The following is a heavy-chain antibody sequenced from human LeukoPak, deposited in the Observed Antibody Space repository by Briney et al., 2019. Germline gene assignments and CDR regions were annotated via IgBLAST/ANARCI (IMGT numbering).Heavy chain of an antibody. D-gene: IGHD4-17*01. V-gene: IGHV3-9*01. CDR1: GFTFDDYA. Sequence: GGSLRLSCAASGFTFDDYAMHWLRQAPGKGLEWVSGISWNSGSIGYADSVKGRFTISRDNAKNSLYLQMNSLRAEDTALYYCAKEDYAIAFDIWGQGTMVTVSS. CDR3: AKEDYAIAFDI. J-gene: IGHJ3*02. CDR2: ISWNSGSI.